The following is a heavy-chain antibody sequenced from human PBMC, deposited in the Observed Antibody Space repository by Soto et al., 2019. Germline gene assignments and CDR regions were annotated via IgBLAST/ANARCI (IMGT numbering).Heavy chain of an antibody. D-gene: IGHD3-10*01. J-gene: IGHJ4*02. CDR2: LTAGGGDT. Sequence: EMQLLESGGGLVQPGGALRLSCAASGFTFSNYAMSWVRQAPGKGLEWFSTLTAGGGDTDYAESVKGRFTISRDNSTNTLYMQMNSLRAEDTALSYCAKKYSYDSGTYLYHFDCWGQGTLVTVSS. CDR1: GFTFSNYA. CDR3: AKKYSYDSGTYLYHFDC. V-gene: IGHV3-23*01.